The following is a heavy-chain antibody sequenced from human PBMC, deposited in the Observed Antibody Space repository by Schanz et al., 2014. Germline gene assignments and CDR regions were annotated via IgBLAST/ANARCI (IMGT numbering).Heavy chain of an antibody. CDR2: ISGSSIHK. CDR3: ARDGRPPFYGSGEHYY. D-gene: IGHD3-10*01. Sequence: QVYLVESGGDLVKPGGSLRLSCAASGFTFSDYYMAWIRQAPGKGLEWVSHISGSSIHKNYADSVKGRFSISRDNAKNSLYLQMNSLRVEDTAVYYCARDGRPPFYGSGEHYYWGQGTLVTVSS. CDR1: GFTFSDYY. J-gene: IGHJ4*02. V-gene: IGHV3-11*05.